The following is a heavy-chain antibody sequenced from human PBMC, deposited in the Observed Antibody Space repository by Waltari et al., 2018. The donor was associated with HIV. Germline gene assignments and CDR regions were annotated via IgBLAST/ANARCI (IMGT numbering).Heavy chain of an antibody. CDR1: GYPFINYH. D-gene: IGHD3-16*02. CDR2: ITRYTANT. J-gene: IGHJ4*02. Sequence: QIRLFQSEHVVRKPGASVTISCTTSGYPFINYHVTWVRQSLGQRLDWMGGITRYTANTNYTRESQGRVTLTTDAAAATAYLELRDLRPDDTAMYFCTRGNIWGSYRYFDYWGPGTLVTVS. CDR3: TRGNIWGSYRYFDY. V-gene: IGHV1-18*01.